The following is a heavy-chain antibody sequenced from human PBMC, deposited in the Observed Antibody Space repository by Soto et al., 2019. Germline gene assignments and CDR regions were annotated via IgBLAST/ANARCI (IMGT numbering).Heavy chain of an antibody. Sequence: QVQLVQSGAEVKKPGSSVKVSCKASGGTFTMNAVNWVRQGPGQGLEWMGGITPLYGTANYAQSFQGRVTITADRSTSTVYMELSGLRAEDTAVYYCARGGSASGADYSYGMEVWGQGTTVTVSS. J-gene: IGHJ6*02. CDR2: ITPLYGTA. V-gene: IGHV1-69*06. D-gene: IGHD6-6*01. CDR1: GGTFTMNA. CDR3: ARGGSASGADYSYGMEV.